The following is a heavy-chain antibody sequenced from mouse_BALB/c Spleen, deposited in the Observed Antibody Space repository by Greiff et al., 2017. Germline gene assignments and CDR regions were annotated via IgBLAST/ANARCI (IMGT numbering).Heavy chain of an antibody. CDR2: INPSSGYT. V-gene: IGHV1-4*01. CDR1: GYTFTSYT. D-gene: IGHD2-4*01. CDR3: AKITTGFAY. Sequence: QVQLKESGAELARPGASVKMSCKASGYTFTSYTMHWVKQRPGQGLEWIGYINPSSGYTNYNQKFKDKATLTADKSSSTAYMQLSSLTSEDSAVYYCAKITTGFAYWGQGTLVTVSA. J-gene: IGHJ3*01.